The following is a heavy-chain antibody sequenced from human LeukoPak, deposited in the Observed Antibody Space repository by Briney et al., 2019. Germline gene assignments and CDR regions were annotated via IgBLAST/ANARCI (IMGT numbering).Heavy chain of an antibody. D-gene: IGHD3-9*01. CDR3: ARAQGPYYDILTGYSTGAYGMDV. Sequence: ASVKVSCKASGYTFTSYDINWVRQATGQGLEWMGWMNPNSGNTGYAQKFQGRVTMTRNTSISTAYMELSSPRSEDTAVYYCARAQGPYYDILTGYSTGAYGMDVWGQGTTVTASS. J-gene: IGHJ6*02. CDR1: GYTFTSYD. V-gene: IGHV1-8*01. CDR2: MNPNSGNT.